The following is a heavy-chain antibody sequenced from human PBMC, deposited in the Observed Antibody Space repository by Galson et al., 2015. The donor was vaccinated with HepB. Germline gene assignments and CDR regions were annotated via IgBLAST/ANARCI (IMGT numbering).Heavy chain of an antibody. CDR1: GFTFNTYS. Sequence: SLRLSCEASGFTFNTYSMNWVRQAPGKGLEWVPSISSSSTYIYYADSVKGRFTIARDNAKDSVYLQMNSLRAEDTAVYYCAGSSSWYSNYFDYWGQGALVTVSS. V-gene: IGHV3-21*01. CDR2: ISSSSTYI. D-gene: IGHD6-13*01. CDR3: AGSSSWYSNYFDY. J-gene: IGHJ4*02.